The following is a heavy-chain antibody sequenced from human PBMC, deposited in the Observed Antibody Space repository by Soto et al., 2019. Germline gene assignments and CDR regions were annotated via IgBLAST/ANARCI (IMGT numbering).Heavy chain of an antibody. CDR2: IIPILNTA. Sequence: QVHLVQSGAEVKKPGSSVRVSCKTSGGTFSSYSFTWVRQAPGQGLEWMGEIIPILNTANFAQKFQSRVTITGDAPTSTVYMGLSSLSPDDTAVYYCARVDYDSTYGFYYYGLDVWGQGTTVTVSS. J-gene: IGHJ6*02. D-gene: IGHD3-10*01. CDR1: GGTFSSYS. V-gene: IGHV1-69*01. CDR3: ARVDYDSTYGFYYYGLDV.